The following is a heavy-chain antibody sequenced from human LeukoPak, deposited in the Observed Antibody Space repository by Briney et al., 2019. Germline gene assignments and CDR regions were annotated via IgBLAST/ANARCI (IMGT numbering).Heavy chain of an antibody. Sequence: SETLSLTCTVSGGSISSYYWSWLRQPAGKGLEWVGRIYTSGSTNYNPSLTSRVTMSVDTSKNQFSLKLSSATAADTAVYYCARDKIWPGSYGGNIDHWGQGTLVTVSS. J-gene: IGHJ5*02. CDR3: ARDKIWPGSYGGNIDH. CDR1: GGSISSYY. V-gene: IGHV4-4*07. CDR2: IYTSGST. D-gene: IGHD4-23*01.